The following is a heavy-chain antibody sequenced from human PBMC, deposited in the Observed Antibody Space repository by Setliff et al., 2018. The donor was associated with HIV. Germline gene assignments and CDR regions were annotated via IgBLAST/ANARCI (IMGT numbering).Heavy chain of an antibody. CDR3: ARIDPTAYHYHMDV. CDR2: MHPNTGAT. J-gene: IGHJ6*03. V-gene: IGHV1-2*02. Sequence: ASVKVSCKAAGYTFSDYNIHWMRQAPGQAFEWMGWMHPNTGATSYAQKFQGRVSMTRDMSISTACMELARLRSDDSAVYYCARIDPTAYHYHMDVWGKGTTVTVSS. D-gene: IGHD3-9*01. CDR1: GYTFSDYN.